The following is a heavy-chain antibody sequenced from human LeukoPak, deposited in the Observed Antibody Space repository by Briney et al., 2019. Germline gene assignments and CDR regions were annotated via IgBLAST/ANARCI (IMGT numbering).Heavy chain of an antibody. Sequence: ASVKVSCKASGYTFTSYAMHWVRQAAGQRLEWMGWMNAGNGNTKYSQKFQGRVTITRDTSASTAYMELSSLRSEDTAVYYCARPRIYSSSWRHEEVYFDYWGQGTLVTVSS. CDR3: ARPRIYSSSWRHEEVYFDY. D-gene: IGHD6-13*01. V-gene: IGHV1-3*01. CDR2: MNAGNGNT. CDR1: GYTFTSYA. J-gene: IGHJ4*02.